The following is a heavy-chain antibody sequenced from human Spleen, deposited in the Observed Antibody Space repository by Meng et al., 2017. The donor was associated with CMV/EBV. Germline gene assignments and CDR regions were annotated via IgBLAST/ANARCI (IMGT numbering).Heavy chain of an antibody. CDR3: ARGSGGKCFDH. Sequence: AASGFTFSDYYFIWTRQAPGKGLEWVSYISSSTITTTTYYADAVKGRFTISRDNAKNSLFLQMDSLRVEDTAVYYCARGSGGKCFDHWGQGTLVTVSS. D-gene: IGHD2-15*01. V-gene: IGHV3-11*04. CDR1: GFTFSDYY. J-gene: IGHJ4*02. CDR2: ISSSTITTTT.